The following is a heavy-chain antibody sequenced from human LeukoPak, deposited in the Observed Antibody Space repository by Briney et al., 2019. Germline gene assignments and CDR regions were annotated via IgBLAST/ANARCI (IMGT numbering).Heavy chain of an antibody. D-gene: IGHD3-3*01. J-gene: IGHJ4*02. CDR2: INPNSGGT. CDR3: ARIYDFWSGYPLEFDY. CDR1: GYTFTGYY. Sequence: ASVKVSCQASGYTFTGYYMHWVRQAPGQGLEWMGWINPNSGGTNYAQKFQGRVTMTRDTSISTAYMELSRLRSDDTAVYYCARIYDFWSGYPLEFDYWGQGTLVTVSS. V-gene: IGHV1-2*02.